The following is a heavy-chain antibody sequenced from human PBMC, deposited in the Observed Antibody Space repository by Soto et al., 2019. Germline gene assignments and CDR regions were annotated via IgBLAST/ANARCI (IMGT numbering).Heavy chain of an antibody. CDR3: ARHRTTTYDHSGMEG. CDR1: GYSFTSYW. Sequence: PGESLKISCKGSGYSFTSYWIGWVRQMPGKGLEWMGIIYPGDSDTRYSPSFQGQGTISGDKSSSTAYLQGSRLKASDTAMCYCARHRTTTYDHSGMEGWRQGTLVSV. CDR2: IYPGDSDT. V-gene: IGHV5-51*01. D-gene: IGHD1-1*01. J-gene: IGHJ4*02.